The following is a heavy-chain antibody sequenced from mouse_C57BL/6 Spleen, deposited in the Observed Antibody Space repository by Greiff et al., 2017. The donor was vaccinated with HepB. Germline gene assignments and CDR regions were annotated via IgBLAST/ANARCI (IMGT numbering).Heavy chain of an antibody. V-gene: IGHV1-52*01. CDR3: ARGRYYYRSSAWFAY. Sequence: QVQLQQPGAELVRPGSSVKLSCKASGYTFTSYWMHWVKQRPIQGLEWIGNIDPSDSETHYNQKFKDKATLTVDKSSSTAYIQLSSLTSEDSAVYYCARGRYYYRSSAWFAYWGQGTLVTVSA. D-gene: IGHD1-1*01. CDR2: IDPSDSET. J-gene: IGHJ3*01. CDR1: GYTFTSYW.